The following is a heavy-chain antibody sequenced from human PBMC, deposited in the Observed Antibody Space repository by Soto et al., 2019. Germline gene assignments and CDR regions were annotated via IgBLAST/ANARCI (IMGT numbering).Heavy chain of an antibody. CDR2: LSASGTTI. Sequence: GGSLRLSCAASGFTFSDYYMSWIRQAPGKGLEWLSYLSASGTTIYYADSVKGRFTISRDNAKNSLYLQMNSPRAEDTAVCYCARDHEAFDIWGQGTMVTVSS. CDR1: GFTFSDYY. V-gene: IGHV3-11*01. CDR3: ARDHEAFDI. J-gene: IGHJ3*02.